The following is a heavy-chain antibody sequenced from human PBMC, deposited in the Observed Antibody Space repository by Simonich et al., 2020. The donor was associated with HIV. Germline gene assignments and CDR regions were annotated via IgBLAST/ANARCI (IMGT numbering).Heavy chain of an antibody. CDR1: GFTFSSYA. V-gene: IGHV3-30*07. CDR3: ASGGSISSVWADDY. CDR2: ISYDGSNK. D-gene: IGHD3-16*01. Sequence: QVQLVESGGGVVQPGRSLRLPCAASGFTFSSYAMHWVRQAPGKGLEWVPVISYDGSNKYYADSVKGRFTISRDNSKNTLYLQMNSLRAEDTAVYYCASGGSISSVWADDYWGQGTLVTVSS. J-gene: IGHJ4*02.